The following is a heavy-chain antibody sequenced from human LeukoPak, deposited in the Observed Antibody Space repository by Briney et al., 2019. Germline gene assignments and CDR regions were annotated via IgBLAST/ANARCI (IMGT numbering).Heavy chain of an antibody. CDR2: MNPNSGGT. CDR1: GYTFTSYD. CDR3: ARGGTSVRRYYYYYYMDV. V-gene: IGHV1-2*02. J-gene: IGHJ6*03. Sequence: GASVKVSCKASGYTFTSYDIDWVRQATGQGLEWMGWMNPNSGGTNYAQKFQGRVTMTRDTSISTAYMELSRLRSDDTAVYYCARGGTSVRRYYYYYYMDVWGKGTTVTVSS. D-gene: IGHD3-16*01.